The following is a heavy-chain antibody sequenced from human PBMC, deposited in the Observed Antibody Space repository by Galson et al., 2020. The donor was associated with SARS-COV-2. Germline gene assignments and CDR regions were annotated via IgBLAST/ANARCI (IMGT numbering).Heavy chain of an antibody. CDR2: ISYDGSNK. V-gene: IGHV3-30*04. CDR3: ARDPGTSYYYGSEPYSSDAFDI. Sequence: GGSLRLSCAASGFTFSSYAMHWVRQAPGKGLEWVAVISYDGSNKYYADSVKGRFTISRDNSKNTLYLQMNSLRAEDTAVYYCARDPGTSYYYGSEPYSSDAFDIWGQGTMVTVSS. J-gene: IGHJ3*02. CDR1: GFTFSSYA. D-gene: IGHD3-10*01.